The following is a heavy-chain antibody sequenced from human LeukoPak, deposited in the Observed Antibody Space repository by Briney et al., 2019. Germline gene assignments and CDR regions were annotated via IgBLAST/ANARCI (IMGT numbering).Heavy chain of an antibody. CDR3: ARGDDDTAMVRGAFDI. J-gene: IGHJ3*02. V-gene: IGHV3-20*04. CDR2: VNWNGGST. Sequence: GGSLRGSCAASGFTVDGYGMSWVRHHPGKGLVSVSGVNWNGGSTGYADSVKGRFTIYRDNAKNSLYLQMNSLRAEDTALYYCARGDDDTAMVRGAFDIWGQGTMVTVSS. CDR1: GFTVDGYG. D-gene: IGHD5-18*01.